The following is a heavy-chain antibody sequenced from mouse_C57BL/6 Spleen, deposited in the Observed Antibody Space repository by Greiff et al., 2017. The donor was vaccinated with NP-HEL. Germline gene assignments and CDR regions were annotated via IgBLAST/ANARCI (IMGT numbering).Heavy chain of an antibody. CDR3: ARAKLLFDY. CDR1: GYTFTSYW. J-gene: IGHJ2*01. CDR2: IYPSDSET. V-gene: IGHV1-61*01. Sequence: VQLQQPGAELVRPGSSVKLSCKASGYTFTSYWMDWVKQRPGQGLEWIGNIYPSDSETHYNQKFKDKATLTVDKSSSTAYMQLSSLTSEDSAVYYCARAKLLFDYWGQGTTLTVSS. D-gene: IGHD1-3*01.